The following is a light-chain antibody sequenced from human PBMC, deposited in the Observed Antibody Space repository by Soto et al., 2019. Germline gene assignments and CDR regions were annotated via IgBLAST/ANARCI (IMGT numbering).Light chain of an antibody. V-gene: IGLV2-14*03. CDR1: SSDIGGYNY. CDR3: FSNTSTTIYV. Sequence: QSALTQPASVSGSPGQSITISCTGTSSDIGGYNYVSWYQHHPGKAPQLIIFDVINRTSGVSNRFSGSKSGTTASLTIFGRQAEDEADYYCFSNTSTTIYVFGSGTKVTVL. J-gene: IGLJ1*01. CDR2: DVI.